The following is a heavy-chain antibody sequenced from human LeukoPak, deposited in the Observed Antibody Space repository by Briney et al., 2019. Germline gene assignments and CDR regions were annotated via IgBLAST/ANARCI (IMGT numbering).Heavy chain of an antibody. CDR2: IYPSDSQT. CDR1: GYSFANSW. J-gene: IGHJ4*02. V-gene: IGHV5-51*01. CDR3: ARRLSHYYDSSGYSTPYYFHY. D-gene: IGHD3-22*01. Sequence: GESLKIPCKGSGYSFANSWIGWVRQMPGKGLEWMGIIYPSDSQTRYSPSFQGQVTISVDKSISTAFLQWSSLQASDTAIYYCARRLSHYYDSSGYSTPYYFHYWGQGTLVTVSS.